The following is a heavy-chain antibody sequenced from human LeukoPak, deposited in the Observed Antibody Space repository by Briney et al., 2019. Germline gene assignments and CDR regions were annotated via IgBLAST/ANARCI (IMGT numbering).Heavy chain of an antibody. CDR1: GFTFSIYW. D-gene: IGHD3-9*01. Sequence: GGSLRLSCAASGFTFSIYWMHWVRQAPGKGLVWVSRINSDGTSTGYADSVRGRLTISRDNAEDTLYLQMNSLGAEDTAVYYCARDFDQPSGNWGQGTLVTVSS. CDR3: ARDFDQPSGN. CDR2: INSDGTST. V-gene: IGHV3-74*01. J-gene: IGHJ4*02.